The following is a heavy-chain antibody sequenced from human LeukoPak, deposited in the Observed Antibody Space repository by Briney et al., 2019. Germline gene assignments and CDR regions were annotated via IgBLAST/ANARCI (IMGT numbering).Heavy chain of an antibody. CDR2: MNPNSGNT. V-gene: IGHV1-8*02. CDR3: AREDSSGSRFDP. Sequence: ASVKVSCKASGYTFTGYYMHWVRQAPGQGLEWMGWMNPNSGNTGYAQKFQGRVTMTRNTSISTAYMELHSLISEDTAVYYCAREDSSGSRFDPWGQGTLVTVSS. CDR1: GYTFTGYY. D-gene: IGHD3-22*01. J-gene: IGHJ5*02.